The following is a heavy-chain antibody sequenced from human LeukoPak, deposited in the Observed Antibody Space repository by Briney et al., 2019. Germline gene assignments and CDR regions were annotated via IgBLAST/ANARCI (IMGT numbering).Heavy chain of an antibody. CDR1: GGSFSGYY. CDR3: ARAGSLRYFDWLF. J-gene: IGHJ4*02. V-gene: IGHV4-34*01. D-gene: IGHD3-9*01. CDR2: INHSGST. Sequence: SETLSLTCAVYGGSFSGYYWSWIRQPPGKGLEWIGEINHSGSTNYNPSLKSRVTISVDTSKNQFSLKLSSVTAADTAVYYCARAGSLRYFDWLFWGQGTLVTVSS.